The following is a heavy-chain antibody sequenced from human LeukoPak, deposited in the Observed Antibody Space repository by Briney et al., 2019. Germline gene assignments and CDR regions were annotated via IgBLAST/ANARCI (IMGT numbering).Heavy chain of an antibody. V-gene: IGHV4-39*01. J-gene: IGHJ4*02. CDR1: GGSISSGSYY. CDR3: ARQNWSSGWYGIFDY. CDR2: IYYSGST. D-gene: IGHD6-19*01. Sequence: SETLSLTCTVSGGSISSGSYYWGWIRQPPGKGLEWIGSIYYSGSTYYNPSLKSRVTISVDTSKNQFSLKLSSVTAADTAVYYCARQNWSSGWYGIFDYWGQGTLVTVSS.